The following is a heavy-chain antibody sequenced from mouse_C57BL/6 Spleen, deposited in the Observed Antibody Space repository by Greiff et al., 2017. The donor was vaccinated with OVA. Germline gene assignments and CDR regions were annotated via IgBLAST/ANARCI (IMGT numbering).Heavy chain of an antibody. V-gene: IGHV1-18*01. Sequence: VQLQQSGPELVKPGASVKIPCKASGYTFTDYNMDWVKQSHGKSLEWIGDINPNNGGTIYNQKFKGKATLTVDKSSSTAYMELRSLTSEDTAVYYCARMAYGYDRFAYWGQGTLVTVSA. CDR2: INPNNGGT. CDR1: GYTFTDYN. J-gene: IGHJ3*01. D-gene: IGHD2-2*01. CDR3: ARMAYGYDRFAY.